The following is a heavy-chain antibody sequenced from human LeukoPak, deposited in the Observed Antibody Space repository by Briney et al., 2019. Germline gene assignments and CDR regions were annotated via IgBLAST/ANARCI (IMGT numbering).Heavy chain of an antibody. CDR1: GFTFSTYW. V-gene: IGHV3-7*01. Sequence: HPGGSLRLSCAASGFTFSTYWMSWVRQAPGKGLEWVANIKQDGSETYYVDSVKGRFTISRDNAKNSLFLQMNGLRAEDTAVYYCARVEGRNSCPDYWGQGTLVTVSS. J-gene: IGHJ4*02. D-gene: IGHD6-13*01. CDR2: IKQDGSET. CDR3: ARVEGRNSCPDY.